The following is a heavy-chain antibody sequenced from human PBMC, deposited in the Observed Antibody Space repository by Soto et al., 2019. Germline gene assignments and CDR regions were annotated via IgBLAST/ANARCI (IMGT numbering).Heavy chain of an antibody. V-gene: IGHV1-58*02. CDR2: IVVGSGNT. CDR3: AADITVTTDYYYYYYMDV. D-gene: IGHD4-4*01. CDR1: GFTFTSSA. Sequence: SVKVSCKASGFTFTSSAMQWVRQARGQRLEWIGWIVVGSGNTNYAQKFQERVTITRDMSTSTAYMELSSLRSEDTAEYYCAADITVTTDYYYYYYMDVWGKGTTVTVSS. J-gene: IGHJ6*03.